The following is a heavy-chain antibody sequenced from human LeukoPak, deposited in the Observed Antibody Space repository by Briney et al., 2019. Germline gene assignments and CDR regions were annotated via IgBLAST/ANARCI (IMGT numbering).Heavy chain of an antibody. Sequence: ASVKVSCKASGYTFTSYEINWVRPTPGQGLEWMGWMNPNRGKSGYGQQFQGRVTMSSNTSISTAYMELSSLRSEDTAVYYCAMLPVVDIVATISRGWGQGTLVTVSS. V-gene: IGHV1-8*01. CDR2: MNPNRGKS. CDR3: AMLPVVDIVATISRG. J-gene: IGHJ4*02. D-gene: IGHD5-12*01. CDR1: GYTFTSYE.